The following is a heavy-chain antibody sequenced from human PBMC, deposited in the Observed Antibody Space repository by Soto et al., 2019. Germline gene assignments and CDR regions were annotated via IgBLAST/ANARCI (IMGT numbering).Heavy chain of an antibody. CDR2: ISTSGSST. Sequence: VQLVESGGGLVKPGGSLRLSCAASGFSFSDYYISWIRQAPGKGLEWVSLISTSGSSTDYADSVKGRFTISRDNAKNSLSLQINSLRAEDTAVYYCANLAKNYYHYMDVWGKGTTVTVSS. CDR3: ANLAKNYYHYMDV. V-gene: IGHV3-11*01. D-gene: IGHD1-26*01. J-gene: IGHJ6*03. CDR1: GFSFSDYY.